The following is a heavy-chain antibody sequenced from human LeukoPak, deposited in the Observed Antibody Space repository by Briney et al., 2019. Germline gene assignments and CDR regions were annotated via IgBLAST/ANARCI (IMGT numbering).Heavy chain of an antibody. Sequence: GGSLGLSCAASGFIFSRYAMTWVRQAPGKGLEWVSIISGSGDITYYAGSVKGRFTISRDNSKNTLYLQMNSLRAQDTAVYYCAKRSGTLVRGATFDYWGQGTLVTVSS. CDR1: GFIFSRYA. CDR3: AKRSGTLVRGATFDY. J-gene: IGHJ4*02. CDR2: ISGSGDIT. V-gene: IGHV3-23*01. D-gene: IGHD3-10*01.